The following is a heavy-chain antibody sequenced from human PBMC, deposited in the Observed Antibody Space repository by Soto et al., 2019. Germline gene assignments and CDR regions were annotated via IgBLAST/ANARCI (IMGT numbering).Heavy chain of an antibody. Sequence: QVQLVESGGGVVQPGRSLRLSCTPSGFTFSAYGMHWVRQAPGKGLEWVAVIPNDASYKYEADSVKGRFTISRDNSKNTLYLQMDSLRVEDTALYDCVRDDIGDPNGFDIWGQGTMVTVSS. CDR2: IPNDASYK. CDR3: VRDDIGDPNGFDI. V-gene: IGHV3-33*01. D-gene: IGHD2-15*01. J-gene: IGHJ3*02. CDR1: GFTFSAYG.